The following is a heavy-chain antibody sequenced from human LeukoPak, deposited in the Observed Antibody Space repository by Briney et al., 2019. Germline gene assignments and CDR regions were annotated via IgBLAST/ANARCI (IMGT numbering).Heavy chain of an antibody. CDR1: GFTFSSYS. CDR3: ARDHPYGTIGD. Sequence: GGSLRLSCAASGFTFSSYSMNWARQAPGKGLEWVAKIKQDGSEVYYVDSVKGRFTISRDNAKNSLYLQMNSLRAEDTAVYYCARDHPYGTIGDWGQGTQVTVSS. CDR2: IKQDGSEV. D-gene: IGHD3-10*01. J-gene: IGHJ4*02. V-gene: IGHV3-7*01.